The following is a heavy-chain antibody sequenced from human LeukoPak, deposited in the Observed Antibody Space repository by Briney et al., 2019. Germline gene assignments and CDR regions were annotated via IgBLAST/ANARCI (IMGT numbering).Heavy chain of an antibody. CDR1: GFTFSNYW. J-gene: IGHJ4*02. Sequence: GGSLRLSCAASGFTFSNYWMSWVRQAPGRGLEWVANINQNQSEKFYVDSVKGRFTISRDNAKNSLYLQMNSLRGEDTAVYYCARETYSSGYYSDYWGQGTLVTVSS. D-gene: IGHD3-22*01. V-gene: IGHV3-7*01. CDR3: ARETYSSGYYSDY. CDR2: INQNQSEK.